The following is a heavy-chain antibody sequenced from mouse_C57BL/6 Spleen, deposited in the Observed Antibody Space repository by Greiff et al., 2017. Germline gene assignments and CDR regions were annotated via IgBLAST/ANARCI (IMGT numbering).Heavy chain of an antibody. CDR2: IYPGDGDT. J-gene: IGHJ1*03. D-gene: IGHD1-1*01. CDR3: VNYYGSSWYFDV. CDR1: GYAFSSSW. Sequence: VQLQQSGPELVKPGASVKISCKASGYAFSSSWMNWVKQRPGKGLEWIGRIYPGDGDTNYNGKFKGKATLTADKSSSTAYMQLSSLTSEDSAVYFCVNYYGSSWYFDVWGTGTTVTVSS. V-gene: IGHV1-82*01.